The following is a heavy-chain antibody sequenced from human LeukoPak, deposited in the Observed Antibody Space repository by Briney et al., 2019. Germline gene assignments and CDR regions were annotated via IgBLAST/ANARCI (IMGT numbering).Heavy chain of an antibody. J-gene: IGHJ6*03. Sequence: SQTLSLTCTVSGGSISSGGYYWSWIRQPPGKGLEWIGYIYLSGSTYYNPSLKSRVTISVDRSKNQFSLKLSSVTAADTAVYYCATYYYYYYYMDVWGKGTTVTVSS. V-gene: IGHV4-30-2*01. CDR2: IYLSGST. CDR1: GGSISSGGYY. CDR3: ATYYYYYYYMDV.